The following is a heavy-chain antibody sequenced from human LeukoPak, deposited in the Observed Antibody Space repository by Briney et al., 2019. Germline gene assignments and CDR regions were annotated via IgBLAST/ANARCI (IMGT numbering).Heavy chain of an antibody. CDR1: GGSISSSSYY. D-gene: IGHD6-13*01. V-gene: IGHV4-39*01. Sequence: LSETLSLTCTVSGGSISSSSYYWGWIRQPPGKGLEWIGSIYYSGSTYYNPSLKSRITISVDTSKNQFSLKLSSVTAADTAVYYCARRIAAADPYYFDYWGQGTLVTVSS. J-gene: IGHJ4*02. CDR2: IYYSGST. CDR3: ARRIAAADPYYFDY.